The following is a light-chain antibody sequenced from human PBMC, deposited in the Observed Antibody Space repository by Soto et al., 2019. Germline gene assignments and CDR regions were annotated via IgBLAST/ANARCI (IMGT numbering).Light chain of an antibody. CDR1: QSVSSN. V-gene: IGKV3-15*01. Sequence: EIVMTQSPATLSVSPGERATLSCRASQSVSSNLAWYQQKPGQAPRLLIYVASTRATGIPARFSGSGSGTEFTLTNSSLQSEDFAVYYCQQYNNWPPLTFGGGTKVEIK. CDR2: VAS. CDR3: QQYNNWPPLT. J-gene: IGKJ4*01.